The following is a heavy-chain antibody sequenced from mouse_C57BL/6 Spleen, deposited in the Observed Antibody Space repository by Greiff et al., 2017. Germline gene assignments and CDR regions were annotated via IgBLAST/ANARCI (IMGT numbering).Heavy chain of an antibody. V-gene: IGHV1-50*01. Sequence: VQLQQPGAELVKPGASVKLSCKASGYTFTSCWMPWVKQRPGQGLEWVGEIDPSDSYTNYNQKFKGKATLTVDTSSSTAYMQLSSLTSEDSAVYYCASGGYAMDYWGQGTSVTVSS. CDR1: GYTFTSCW. CDR3: ASGGYAMDY. CDR2: IDPSDSYT. J-gene: IGHJ4*01.